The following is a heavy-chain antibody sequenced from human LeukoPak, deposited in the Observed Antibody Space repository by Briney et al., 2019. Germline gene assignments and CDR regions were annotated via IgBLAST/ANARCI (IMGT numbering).Heavy chain of an antibody. CDR1: GFTVSSNY. CDR2: IYSGGST. D-gene: IGHD6-6*01. V-gene: IGHV3-53*01. CDR3: ARGVAARRIVYYYYYMDV. J-gene: IGHJ6*03. Sequence: GGSLRLSCAASGFTVSSNYMSWVRQAPGKGLEWVSVIYSGGSTYYADSVKGRFTISRDNSKNTLYLQMNSLRAEDTAVYYCARGVAARRIVYYYYYMDVWGKGTTVTVSS.